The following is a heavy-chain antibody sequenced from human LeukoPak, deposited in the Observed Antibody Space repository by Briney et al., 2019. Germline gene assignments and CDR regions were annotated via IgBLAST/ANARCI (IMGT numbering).Heavy chain of an antibody. Sequence: GGSLRLSCAATGFTFSTYGMHWVRQAPGKGLEWVGRIKSKTDGGTTDYAAPVKGRFTISRDDSKNTLYLQMNSLKTEDTAVYYCTTDRYYDSSGYYSDYWGQGTLVTVSS. J-gene: IGHJ4*02. CDR3: TTDRYYDSSGYYSDY. D-gene: IGHD3-22*01. V-gene: IGHV3-15*01. CDR1: GFTFSTYG. CDR2: IKSKTDGGTT.